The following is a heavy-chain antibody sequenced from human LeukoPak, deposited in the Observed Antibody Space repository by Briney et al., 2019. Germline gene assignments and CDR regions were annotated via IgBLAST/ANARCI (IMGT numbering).Heavy chain of an antibody. CDR1: GGSISSRSYY. D-gene: IGHD5-18*01. V-gene: IGHV4-39*07. CDR2: IYYSGIT. Sequence: SETLSLTCTVSGGSISSRSYYWGWIRQPPGKGLEWMGRIYYSGITYYNPSLKRRVTISIDTSKNQFSLKLSSVTAADTAVYYCAREETDMAPGFDYWGQGTLVTVSP. J-gene: IGHJ4*02. CDR3: AREETDMAPGFDY.